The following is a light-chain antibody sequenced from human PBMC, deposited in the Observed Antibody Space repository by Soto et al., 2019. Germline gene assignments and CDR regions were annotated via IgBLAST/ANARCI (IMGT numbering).Light chain of an antibody. CDR1: QSVSSW. CDR3: QQYNSYAWT. J-gene: IGKJ1*01. CDR2: KAS. Sequence: DIQMTQSPSTLSASVGDRVTITCRASQSVSSWFAWYQQKPGQAPKLLIYKASSLESGVPSRFSGSGSGTEFTLTISSLQPDDFATYYCQQYNSYAWTFGQGTKVEIK. V-gene: IGKV1-5*03.